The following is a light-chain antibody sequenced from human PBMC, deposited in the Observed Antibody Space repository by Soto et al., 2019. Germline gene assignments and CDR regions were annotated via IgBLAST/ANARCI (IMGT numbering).Light chain of an antibody. V-gene: IGKV3-20*01. Sequence: EIVMTQSPATLSVSPGERATLSCRASQSISNRYLAWYQQKPGQAPRLLIYGASSRATGIPERFSGSGSVTDFTLTISRLEPEDFAVYFCQQYGSSPRTFGQGTKVDIK. CDR1: QSISNRY. J-gene: IGKJ1*01. CDR2: GAS. CDR3: QQYGSSPRT.